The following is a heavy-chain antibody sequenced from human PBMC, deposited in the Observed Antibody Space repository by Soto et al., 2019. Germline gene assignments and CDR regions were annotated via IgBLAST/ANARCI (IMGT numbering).Heavy chain of an antibody. CDR2: IYPGDSDT. CDR1: GYSFTSYW. V-gene: IGHV5-51*01. Sequence: PGESLKISCKGSGYSFTSYWIGWVRQIPGKGLEWMGIIYPGDSDTRYSPSFQGQVTISADKSISTDYLQWSSLKASDTAMYYCAAILAGNSSSSTPKYYYYYYGMDVWGQGTTVTVSS. CDR3: AAILAGNSSSSTPKYYYYYYGMDV. J-gene: IGHJ6*02. D-gene: IGHD6-6*01.